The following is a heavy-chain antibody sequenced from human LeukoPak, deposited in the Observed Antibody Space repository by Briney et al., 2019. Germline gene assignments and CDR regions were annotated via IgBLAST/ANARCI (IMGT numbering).Heavy chain of an antibody. CDR1: GYTLTELS. J-gene: IGHJ4*02. D-gene: IGHD4-17*01. V-gene: IGHV1-24*01. CDR3: ATVPPYTVTNSAFDY. CDR2: FDPEDGET. Sequence: GASVKVSCKVSGYTLTELSMHWVRQAPGKGLEWMGGFDPEDGETIYAHKFQGRVTMTEDASTDTAYMELSSLRSQDTAVYHCATVPPYTVTNSAFDYWGQGTLVTVSS.